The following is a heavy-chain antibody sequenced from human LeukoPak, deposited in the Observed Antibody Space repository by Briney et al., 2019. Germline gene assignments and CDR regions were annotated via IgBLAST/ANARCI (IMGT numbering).Heavy chain of an antibody. Sequence: ASVKVSCKTSGYPFSTWEINWVRQAAGQGLEWLGWVHPDSGNTDYAQKFRGRVTISRDNSTSTAYMELSGLRLDDTAVYFCARGPRNDPWGQGTLVTVSS. D-gene: IGHD1-14*01. CDR2: VHPDSGNT. CDR1: GYPFSTWE. V-gene: IGHV1-8*01. J-gene: IGHJ5*02. CDR3: ARGPRNDP.